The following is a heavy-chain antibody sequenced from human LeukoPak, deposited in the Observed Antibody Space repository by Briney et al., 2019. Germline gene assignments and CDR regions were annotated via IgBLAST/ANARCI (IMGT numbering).Heavy chain of an antibody. CDR1: GGSISSYY. V-gene: IGHV4-59*01. CDR3: ARMYSSGWYEWYYFDY. J-gene: IGHJ4*02. Sequence: PSETLSLTCTVFGGSISSYYWSWIRQPPGKGLEWIGYIYYSGSTNYNPSLKSRVTISVDTSKNQFSLKLSPVTAANTAVYYCARMYSSGWYEWYYFDYWGQGTLVTVSS. CDR2: IYYSGST. D-gene: IGHD6-19*01.